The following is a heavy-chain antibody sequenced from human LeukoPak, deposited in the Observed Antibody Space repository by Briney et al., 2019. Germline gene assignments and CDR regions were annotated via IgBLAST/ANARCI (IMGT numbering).Heavy chain of an antibody. Sequence: GGSLRLSCAASGFTFSSYGMHWVRQAPGEGLEWVAVISSDGSHENYADSVKGRFTVSRDNSKNTLYLQIDSLRPEDTAVYYCAKDDYSGYYYTDYWGQGTLVTVSS. CDR3: AKDDYSGYYYTDY. J-gene: IGHJ4*02. CDR2: ISSDGSHE. D-gene: IGHD3-22*01. V-gene: IGHV3-30*18. CDR1: GFTFSSYG.